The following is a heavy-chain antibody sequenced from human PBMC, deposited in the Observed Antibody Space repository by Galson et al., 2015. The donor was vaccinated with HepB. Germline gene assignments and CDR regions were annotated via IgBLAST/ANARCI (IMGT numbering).Heavy chain of an antibody. CDR3: ARFSGWADRTFDI. CDR2: INPNSGGT. Sequence: SVKVSCKASGYTFTDYLVHWVRQAPGQGLEWLGWINPNSGGTNYAQKFQGWVTMTRDTSISTAYIELSRLRSNDTAVYYCARFSGWADRTFDIWGQGTMVTVSS. J-gene: IGHJ3*02. D-gene: IGHD1-14*01. CDR1: GYTFTDYL. V-gene: IGHV1-2*04.